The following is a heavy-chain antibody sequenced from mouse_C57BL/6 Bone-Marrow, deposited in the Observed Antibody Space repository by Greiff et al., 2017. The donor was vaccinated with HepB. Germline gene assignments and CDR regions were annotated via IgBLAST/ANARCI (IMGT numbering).Heavy chain of an antibody. D-gene: IGHD1-1*01. CDR2: IWRGGST. CDR3: AKIGYYGREDWYFDV. Sequence: QVHVKQSGPGLVQPSQSLSITCTVSGFSLTSYGVHWVRQSPGKGLEWLGVIWRGGSTDYNAAFMSRLSITKDNSKSQVFFKMNSLQADDTAIYYCAKIGYYGREDWYFDVWGTGTTVTVSS. V-gene: IGHV2-5*01. CDR1: GFSLTSYG. J-gene: IGHJ1*03.